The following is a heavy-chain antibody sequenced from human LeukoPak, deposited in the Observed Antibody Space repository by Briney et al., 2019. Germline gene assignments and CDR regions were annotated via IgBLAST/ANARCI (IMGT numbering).Heavy chain of an antibody. CDR3: ASLRTGFGGVIAPFDY. V-gene: IGHV1-69*04. D-gene: IGHD3-16*02. Sequence: GASVKVSCKASGYTFTSYGIGWVRQAPGQGLEWMGRIIPILGIANYAQKFQGRVTITADKSTSTAYMELSSLRSEDTAVYYCASLRTGFGGVIAPFDYWGQGTLVTVSS. CDR1: GYTFTSYG. J-gene: IGHJ4*02. CDR2: IIPILGIA.